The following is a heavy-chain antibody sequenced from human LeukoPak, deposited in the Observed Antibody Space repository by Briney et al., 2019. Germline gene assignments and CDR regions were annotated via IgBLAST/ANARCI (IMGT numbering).Heavy chain of an antibody. CDR3: ARVLVSMVRGAFDY. CDR1: GGSISSYY. V-gene: IGHV4-59*01. CDR2: IYYSGST. Sequence: PSETLSLTCTVSGGSISSYYWSWIRQPPGKGLEWIGYIYYSGSTNYNPSLKSRVTISVDTSKNQFSLKLNSVTAADTAVYYCARVLVSMVRGAFDYWGQGTLVTVSS. D-gene: IGHD3-10*01. J-gene: IGHJ4*02.